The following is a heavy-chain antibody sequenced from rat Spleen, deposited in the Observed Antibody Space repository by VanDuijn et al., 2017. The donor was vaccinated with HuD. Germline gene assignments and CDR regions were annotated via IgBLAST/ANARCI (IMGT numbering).Heavy chain of an antibody. CDR1: GFTFNHYW. J-gene: IGHJ4*01. CDR2: ITNTGGST. Sequence: EVQLVESGGGLVQPGRSLKLSCVASGFTFNHYWMTWIRQAPGKGLEWVASITNTGGSTYYPDSVKGRFTISRDNAKNTQYLQMDSLRSEDTATYYCTRGYVMDAWGQGASVTVSS. CDR3: TRGYVMDA. V-gene: IGHV5-31*01.